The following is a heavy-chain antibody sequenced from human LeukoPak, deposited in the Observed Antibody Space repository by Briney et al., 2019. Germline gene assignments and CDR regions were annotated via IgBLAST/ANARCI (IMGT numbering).Heavy chain of an antibody. J-gene: IGHJ4*02. V-gene: IGHV3-7*01. CDR2: IKQDGSER. CDR1: GFTFSSYW. Sequence: PGGSLRLSCTASGFTFSSYWMSWVRQAPGKGLEWVAYIKQDGSERSYVDSLRGRFTISRDNAKNSLYLQMNSLKAEDTAVYHCAAYTSGPYYWGQGTLVTVSS. CDR3: AAYTSGPYY. D-gene: IGHD6-19*01.